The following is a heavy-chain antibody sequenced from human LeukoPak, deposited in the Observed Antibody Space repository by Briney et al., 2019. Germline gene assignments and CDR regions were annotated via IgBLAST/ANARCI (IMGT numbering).Heavy chain of an antibody. D-gene: IGHD1-14*01. J-gene: IGHJ4*02. V-gene: IGHV4-39*01. CDR1: GGSISSSSYY. CDR2: IYYSGST. CDR3: ARSGRRNADYFDY. Sequence: PSETLSLTCTVSGGSISSSSYYWGWIRQPPGKGLEWIGSIYYSGSTYYNPSLKSRVTISVDTSKNQFSLKLSSVTAADTAVYYCARSGRRNADYFDYWGQGTLVTVSS.